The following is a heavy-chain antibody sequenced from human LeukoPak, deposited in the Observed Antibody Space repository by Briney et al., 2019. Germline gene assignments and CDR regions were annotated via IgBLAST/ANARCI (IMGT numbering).Heavy chain of an antibody. D-gene: IGHD2-21*01. Sequence: GGPLRLSCAASGFTFSNYEMNWVRQAPGKGLEWLSFISGSGYTIYYADSVRGRFTISRDNSKNTLYLQMNSLRAEDAAVYFCAKAPVTSCRGAYCYPFDSWGQGTLVTVSS. CDR2: ISGSGYTI. J-gene: IGHJ4*02. CDR3: AKAPVTSCRGAYCYPFDS. CDR1: GFTFSNYE. V-gene: IGHV3-48*03.